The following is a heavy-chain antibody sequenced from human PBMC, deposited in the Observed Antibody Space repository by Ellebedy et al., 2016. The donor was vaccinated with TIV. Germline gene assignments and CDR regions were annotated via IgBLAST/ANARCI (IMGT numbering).Heavy chain of an antibody. Sequence: GESLKISXAASGFTFSSYWMHWVRQAPGKGLVWVSRINSDGSSTSYADSVKGRFTISRDNAKNTLYLQMNSLRAEDTAVYYCARDYYDSSGYFYFDYWGQGTLVTVSS. CDR3: ARDYYDSSGYFYFDY. CDR2: INSDGSST. CDR1: GFTFSSYW. V-gene: IGHV3-74*01. D-gene: IGHD3-22*01. J-gene: IGHJ4*02.